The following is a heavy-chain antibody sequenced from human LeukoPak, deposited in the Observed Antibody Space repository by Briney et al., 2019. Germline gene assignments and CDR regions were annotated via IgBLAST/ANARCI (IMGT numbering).Heavy chain of an antibody. D-gene: IGHD6-13*01. CDR3: ARVYGQLINVVFDY. CDR1: GYTFTGYY. J-gene: IGHJ4*02. V-gene: IGHV1-2*02. Sequence: ASVKVSCKASGYTFTGYYMHWVRQAPGQGREWMGGINPNSGGTNYAQKFQGRVTMTRDTSISTAYMELSRLRSDDTAVYYCARVYGQLINVVFDYWGQGTLVTVSS. CDR2: INPNSGGT.